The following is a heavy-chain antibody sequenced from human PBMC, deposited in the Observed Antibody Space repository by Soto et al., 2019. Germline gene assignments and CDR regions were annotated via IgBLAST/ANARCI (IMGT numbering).Heavy chain of an antibody. V-gene: IGHV4-59*01. Sequence: SESLSLTCTVSGGSISSYYWSWIRQPPGKGLEWIGYIYYSGSTNYNPSLKSRVTISVDTSKNQSSLKLSSVTAADKAVYYCARGQYDYVNWGQGTLVTVSS. J-gene: IGHJ4*02. D-gene: IGHD3-16*01. CDR2: IYYSGST. CDR3: ARGQYDYVN. CDR1: GGSISSYY.